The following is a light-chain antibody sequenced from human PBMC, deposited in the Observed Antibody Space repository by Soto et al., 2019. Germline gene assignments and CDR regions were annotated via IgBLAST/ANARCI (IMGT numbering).Light chain of an antibody. Sequence: QSVLTQPPSVSGAPGQRVTISCTGSSSNIGAGFDVHWYQQLPGAAPKLLIYVNNKRPSGVPDRFSGSKSGTSASLAITGLQAEDEADYYCQSYDTSLSGSKVVFGGGTKLTVL. J-gene: IGLJ3*02. V-gene: IGLV1-40*01. CDR3: QSYDTSLSGSKVV. CDR1: SSNIGAGFD. CDR2: VNN.